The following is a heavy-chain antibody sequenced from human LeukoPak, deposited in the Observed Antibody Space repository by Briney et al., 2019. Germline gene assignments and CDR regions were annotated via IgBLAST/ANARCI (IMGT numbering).Heavy chain of an antibody. Sequence: PEPRSLTCPVYGGSSGASYGSWSGHPPGKGREWIGEIYHSGSTNYNPSLKSRVTISVDTSKNQFSLKLSSVTAADTAVYYCARGLTGAGPFDYWGQGTLVTVSS. V-gene: IGHV4-34*01. CDR3: ARGLTGAGPFDY. D-gene: IGHD1-14*01. CDR1: GGSSGASY. CDR2: IYHSGST. J-gene: IGHJ4*02.